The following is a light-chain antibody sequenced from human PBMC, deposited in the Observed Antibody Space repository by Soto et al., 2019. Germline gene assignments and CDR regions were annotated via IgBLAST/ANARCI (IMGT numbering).Light chain of an antibody. CDR2: LGS. V-gene: IGKV2-28*01. Sequence: DIVMTQSPLSLPVTPGEPASISCRSSQSLLHSNGYNYLDRYLQKPGQSPQLVIYLGSNRASGVPDRFSGSGSGTHFTLKISRVEAEHVGVYYFMQALQTPYTFGQGTQLEIK. CDR1: QSLLHSNGYNY. J-gene: IGKJ2*01. CDR3: MQALQTPYT.